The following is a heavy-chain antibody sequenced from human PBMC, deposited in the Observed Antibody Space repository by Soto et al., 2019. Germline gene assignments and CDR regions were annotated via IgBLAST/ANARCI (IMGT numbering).Heavy chain of an antibody. CDR3: ARDYDSSGDY. D-gene: IGHD3-22*01. CDR2: IYYSGST. CDR1: GGSISTSSYY. J-gene: IGHJ4*02. Sequence: QLQLQESGPGLVKPSETLSLTCTVSGGSISTSSYYWGWIRQAPGKGLEWIGSIYYSGSTYYNPSLKSRVTISVDTSKNQFSLELSSVTAADTAVYYCARDYDSSGDYWGQGTLVTVSS. V-gene: IGHV4-39*01.